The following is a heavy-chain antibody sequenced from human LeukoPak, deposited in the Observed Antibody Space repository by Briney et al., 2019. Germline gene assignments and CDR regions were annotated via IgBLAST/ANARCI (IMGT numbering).Heavy chain of an antibody. J-gene: IGHJ4*02. CDR3: ARRLNDFWSGYYHPQNYFDY. V-gene: IGHV5-51*01. CDR1: GYSFTSYW. CDR2: IYPGDSDT. Sequence: GESLKISCKGSGYSFTSYWIGWVRQMPGKGLEWMGIIYPGDSDTRYSPSFQGQDTISADKSISTAYLQRSSLKASDTAMYYCARRLNDFWSGYYHPQNYFDYWGQGTLVTVSS. D-gene: IGHD3-3*01.